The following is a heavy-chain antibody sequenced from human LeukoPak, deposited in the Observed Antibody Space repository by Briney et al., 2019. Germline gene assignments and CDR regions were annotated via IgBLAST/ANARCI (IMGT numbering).Heavy chain of an antibody. CDR1: GFSLSDYW. CDR2: ITSDGSTT. Sequence: PGGSLRLSCVGSGFSLSDYWMHWVRQTPGKGLMWVSRITSDGSTTWYADSVKGRFTVSRDNAKNTLFLETNSLRDEDTAVYYCAGDYIWGRLFWGQGTLVTVSS. V-gene: IGHV3-74*01. CDR3: AGDYIWGRLF. J-gene: IGHJ4*01. D-gene: IGHD3-16*01.